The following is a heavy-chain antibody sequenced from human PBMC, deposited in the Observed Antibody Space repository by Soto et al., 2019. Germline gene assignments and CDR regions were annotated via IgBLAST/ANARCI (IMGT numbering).Heavy chain of an antibody. CDR1: GGTFSSYA. CDR2: IIPIFGTA. V-gene: IGHV1-69*01. CDR3: ARDNSMVRGVIITFSGMDV. Sequence: QAQLVQSGAEVKKPGSSVKVSCKASGGTFSSYAISWVRQAPGQGLEWMGGIIPIFGTANYAQKFQGRVTITADESTSTAYMELSSLRSEDTAVYYCARDNSMVRGVIITFSGMDVWGQGTTVTVSS. J-gene: IGHJ6*02. D-gene: IGHD3-10*01.